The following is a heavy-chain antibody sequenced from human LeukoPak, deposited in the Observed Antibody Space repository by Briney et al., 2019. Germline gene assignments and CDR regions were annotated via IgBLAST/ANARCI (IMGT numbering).Heavy chain of an antibody. CDR3: ARSRMSDAFDI. J-gene: IGHJ3*02. V-gene: IGHV3-53*01. CDR2: IYSGGST. D-gene: IGHD2/OR15-2a*01. CDR1: GFTVSSNY. Sequence: PGGSLRLSCAASGFTVSSNYMSWVRQAPGKGLEWVSVIYSGGSTYYADSVKGRFTISRDNSKNTLYLQMNSLRAEDTAVYYCARSRMSDAFDIWGQGTMVTVSS.